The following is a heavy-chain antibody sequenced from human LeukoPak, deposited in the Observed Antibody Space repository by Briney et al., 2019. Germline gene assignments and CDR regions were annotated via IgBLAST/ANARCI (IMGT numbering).Heavy chain of an antibody. CDR3: ANTHCGSNVVDY. CDR2: IYYSGST. V-gene: IGHV4-39*01. Sequence: SETLSLTCTVSGGSISSSSYYWGWIRQPPGKGLEWIGSIYYSGSTYYNPSLKSRVTISVDTSKNQFSLKLSSVTAADTAVYYCANTHCGSNVVDYWGQGTLVTVSS. CDR1: GGSISSSSYY. D-gene: IGHD5-12*01. J-gene: IGHJ4*02.